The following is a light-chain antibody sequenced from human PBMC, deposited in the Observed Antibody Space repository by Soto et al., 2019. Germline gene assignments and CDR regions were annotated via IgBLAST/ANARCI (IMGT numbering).Light chain of an antibody. CDR3: QQYDRSLQFT. CDR2: YTS. Sequence: EIVLTQSPATLSSSPGETATLSCRASQYVGTRLAWYQHKPGQAPRLLIYYTSNRATGIPARFSGSGSGTDFTLTINSLAPEDFAVYCCQQYDRSLQFTVGPGTKVDSK. V-gene: IGKV3-11*01. CDR1: QYVGTR. J-gene: IGKJ3*01.